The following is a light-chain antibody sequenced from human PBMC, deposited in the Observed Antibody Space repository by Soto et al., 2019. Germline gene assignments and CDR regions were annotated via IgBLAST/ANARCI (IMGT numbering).Light chain of an antibody. V-gene: IGKV3-15*01. J-gene: IGKJ2*01. CDR1: QSVSSN. CDR3: QHYNNWPFT. Sequence: EIEMTQSPATLSLSPGERATLYCWASQSVSSNLAWYQQKPGQAPRLLIYGASTRVTGVPARFSGSGSGTEFTLTISNLQSEDFAVYYCQHYNNWPFTFGQGTKVDIK. CDR2: GAS.